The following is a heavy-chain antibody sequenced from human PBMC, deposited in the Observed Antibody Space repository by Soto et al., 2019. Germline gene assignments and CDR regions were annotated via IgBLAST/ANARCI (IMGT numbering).Heavy chain of an antibody. CDR2: INPNSGNT. J-gene: IGHJ4*02. D-gene: IGHD4-17*01. V-gene: IGHV1-8*01. Sequence: ASVKVSCKASGYSFTSYDINWVRQATGQGLGWMGWINPNSGNTGYAQKFQGRVTMTRNTSISTAYMALSSLRSEDTAVYYCARGPYYGDYADFWGQGTLVTVSS. CDR3: ARGPYYGDYADF. CDR1: GYSFTSYD.